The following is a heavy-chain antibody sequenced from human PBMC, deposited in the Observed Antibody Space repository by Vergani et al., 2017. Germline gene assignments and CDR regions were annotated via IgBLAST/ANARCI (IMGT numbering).Heavy chain of an antibody. CDR1: GGSFSGYY. Sequence: QVQLQQWGAGLLKPSETLSLTCAVYGGSFSGYYWSWIRQPPGKGLEWIGEINHSGSTNYNPSLKSRVTISVDTSKNQFSLKLSSVTAADTAVYYCARFVAVRGVNQYYYDGMDVWGQGTTVTVSS. CDR2: INHSGST. V-gene: IGHV4-34*01. CDR3: ARFVAVRGVNQYYYDGMDV. J-gene: IGHJ6*02. D-gene: IGHD3-10*01.